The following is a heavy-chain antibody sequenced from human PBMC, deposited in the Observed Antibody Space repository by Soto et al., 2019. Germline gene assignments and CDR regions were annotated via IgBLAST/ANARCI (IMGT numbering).Heavy chain of an antibody. D-gene: IGHD4-17*01. CDR2: ISYDGSNK. Sequence: GGSLRLSCAASGFTFSSYGMHWVRQAPGKGLEWVAVISYDGSNKYYADSVKGRFTISRDNSKNTLYLQMNSLRAEDTAVYYCAKGPHDYGDYTPDYWGQGTLVTVSS. CDR1: GFTFSSYG. CDR3: AKGPHDYGDYTPDY. J-gene: IGHJ4*02. V-gene: IGHV3-30*18.